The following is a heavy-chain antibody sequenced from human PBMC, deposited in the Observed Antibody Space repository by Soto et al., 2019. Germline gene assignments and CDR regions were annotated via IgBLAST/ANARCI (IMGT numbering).Heavy chain of an antibody. V-gene: IGHV3-30-3*01. CDR3: ARDRVVVPAASFYYYGMDV. J-gene: IGHJ6*02. Sequence: GGSLRLSCAASGFTFSSYAMHWVRQAPGKGLEWVAVISYDGSNKYYADSVKGRFTISRDNSKNTLYLQMNSLRAEDTAVYYCARDRVVVPAASFYYYGMDVWGQGTTVTVSS. CDR2: ISYDGSNK. D-gene: IGHD2-2*01. CDR1: GFTFSSYA.